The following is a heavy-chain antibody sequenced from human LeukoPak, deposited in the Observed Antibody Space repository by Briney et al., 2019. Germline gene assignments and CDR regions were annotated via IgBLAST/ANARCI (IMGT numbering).Heavy chain of an antibody. CDR2: INTDGTVT. CDR1: GFTFSKYW. D-gene: IGHD6-19*01. CDR3: ATKQWLAPPPDS. V-gene: IGHV3-74*01. Sequence: GGSLRLSCAASGFTFSKYWMLWARQAPGKGLESVSRINTDGTVTTYADSVKGRFTVSRDNADNTMFLQMNSVRDEDAAVYYCATKQWLAPPPDSWGQGTPVTVSS. J-gene: IGHJ4*02.